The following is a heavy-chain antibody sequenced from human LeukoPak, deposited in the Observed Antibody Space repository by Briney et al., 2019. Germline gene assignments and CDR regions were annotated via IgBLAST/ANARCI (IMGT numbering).Heavy chain of an antibody. Sequence: ASVKVSCKASGYTFTGYYMHWVRPAPGQGLEWMGWINPNSGGTNYAQKFQGRVTMTRDTSISTAYMELSRLRSDDTAVYYCARDDDCSSTSCSYWFDPWGQGTLVTVSS. J-gene: IGHJ5*02. V-gene: IGHV1-2*02. CDR2: INPNSGGT. CDR1: GYTFTGYY. CDR3: ARDDDCSSTSCSYWFDP. D-gene: IGHD2-2*01.